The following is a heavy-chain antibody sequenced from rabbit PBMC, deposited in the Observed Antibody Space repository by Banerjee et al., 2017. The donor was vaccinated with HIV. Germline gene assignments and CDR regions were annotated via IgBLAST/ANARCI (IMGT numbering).Heavy chain of an antibody. CDR1: GFTISSSYW. CDR3: ARSYAGYLGYSYTTRLDL. CDR2: IYVGGSGST. Sequence: QEQLVESGGGLVQPEGSLTLTCTASGFTISSSYWICWVRQAPGKGLEWIACIYVGGSGSTAYASWAKGRFTISKTSSTTVTLQMTSLTAADTATYFCARSYAGYLGYSYTTRLDLWGPGTLVTVS. V-gene: IGHV1S45*01. D-gene: IGHD7-1*01. J-gene: IGHJ3*01.